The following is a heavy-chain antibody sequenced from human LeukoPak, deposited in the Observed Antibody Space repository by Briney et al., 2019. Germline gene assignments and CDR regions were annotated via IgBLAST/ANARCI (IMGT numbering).Heavy chain of an antibody. Sequence: ASVKVSCKASGSTLSDLSIHWVRQAPGKGLEYVGGSDPEDGETFHAQNFQGRVTMTEDTSIDTAYMELSRLRSEDTAVYYCVTDRARLFWYFDLWGRGTLVTVSS. V-gene: IGHV1-24*01. CDR3: VTDRARLFWYFDL. CDR2: SDPEDGET. J-gene: IGHJ2*01. CDR1: GSTLSDLS. D-gene: IGHD2-21*02.